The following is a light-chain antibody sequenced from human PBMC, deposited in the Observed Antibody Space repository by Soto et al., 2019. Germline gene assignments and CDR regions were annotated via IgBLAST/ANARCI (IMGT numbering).Light chain of an antibody. CDR3: SSYTSSTTQV. CDR1: SSDVGAYNY. V-gene: IGLV2-14*03. J-gene: IGLJ3*02. Sequence: QAVVTQPASVSGSPGQSITISCTGASSDVGAYNYVSWYQQHPGKAPKLMIYDVSNRPSGVSNRFSGSKSGNTASLTISGLQAEDEADYYCSSYTSSTTQVFGGGTKVTVL. CDR2: DVS.